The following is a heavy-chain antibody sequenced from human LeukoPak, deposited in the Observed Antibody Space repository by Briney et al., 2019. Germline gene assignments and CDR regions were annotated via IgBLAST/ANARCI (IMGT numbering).Heavy chain of an antibody. CDR2: INPNSGGT. V-gene: IGHV1-2*06. CDR3: AMYYYDSSGYGAFDI. J-gene: IGHJ3*02. Sequence: ASVKVSCKASGYTFTGYYMHWVRQAPGQGLEWMGRINPNSGGTNYAQKFQGRVTMTRDTSISTAYMELSRLRSDDTAVYYCAMYYYDSSGYGAFDIWGQGTKVTVSS. D-gene: IGHD3-22*01. CDR1: GYTFTGYY.